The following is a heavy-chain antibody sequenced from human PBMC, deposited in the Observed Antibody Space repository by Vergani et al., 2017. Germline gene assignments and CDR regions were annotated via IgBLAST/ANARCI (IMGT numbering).Heavy chain of an antibody. J-gene: IGHJ4*02. CDR2: INPNSGGT. D-gene: IGHD1-20*01. CDR1: GYTFTGYY. Sequence: QVQLVQSGAEVKKPGASVKVSCKASGYTFTGYYMHWVRQAPGQGLEWMGWINPNSGGTNYAQKFQGWVTMTRDPSISTAYMELSRLRSDDTAVYYCARDGGGSITGTTFNYWGQGTLVTVSS. V-gene: IGHV1-2*04. CDR3: ARDGGGSITGTTFNY.